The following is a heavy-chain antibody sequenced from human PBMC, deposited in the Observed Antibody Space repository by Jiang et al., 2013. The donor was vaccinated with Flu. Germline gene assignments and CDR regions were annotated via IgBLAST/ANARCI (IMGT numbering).Heavy chain of an antibody. CDR2: TYYRSKWYN. D-gene: IGHD2-21*01. Sequence: QTLSLTCAISGDSVSSKSAAWNWIRQSPSRGLEWLGRTYYRSKWYNDSAVSVKSRITINPDTSKNQFSLQLNSVTPEDTAVYYCARGELTGEGPNWFDPWGQGTLVTVSS. J-gene: IGHJ5*02. CDR3: ARGELTGEGPNWFDP. V-gene: IGHV6-1*01. CDR1: GDSVSSKSAA.